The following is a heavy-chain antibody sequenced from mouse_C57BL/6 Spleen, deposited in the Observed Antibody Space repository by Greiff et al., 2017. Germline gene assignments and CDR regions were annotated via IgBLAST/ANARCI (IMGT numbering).Heavy chain of an antibody. D-gene: IGHD2-5*01. J-gene: IGHJ2*01. CDR3: ARGEGYYSNFFDY. Sequence: EVQRVESGGGLVKPGGSLKLSCAASGFTFSSYAMSWVRQTPEQRLEWVATISDGGSYTYYPDNVKGRFTISRDNAKNNLYLQMSHLKSEDTAMYYCARGEGYYSNFFDYWGQGTTLTVSS. CDR2: ISDGGSYT. CDR1: GFTFSSYA. V-gene: IGHV5-4*01.